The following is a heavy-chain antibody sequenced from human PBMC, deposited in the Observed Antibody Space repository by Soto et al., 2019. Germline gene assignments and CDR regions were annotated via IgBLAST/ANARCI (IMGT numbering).Heavy chain of an antibody. Sequence: ASVKVSCKASGYTFTSYYMHWVRQAPGQGLEWMGIINPSGGSTSYAQKFQGRVTMTRDTSTSTVYMELSSLRSEDTAVYYCARDTPETVGVEGPFDIWGQGTMVTVS. CDR3: ARDTPETVGVEGPFDI. CDR2: INPSGGST. J-gene: IGHJ3*02. CDR1: GYTFTSYY. V-gene: IGHV1-46*03. D-gene: IGHD2-15*01.